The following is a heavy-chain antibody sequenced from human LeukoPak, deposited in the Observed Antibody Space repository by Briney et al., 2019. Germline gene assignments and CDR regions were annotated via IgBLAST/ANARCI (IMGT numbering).Heavy chain of an antibody. Sequence: PSETLSLTCTVSGGSISSYYWSWIRQPAGKGLEWIGRIYTSGSTNYNPSLKSRVTMSVDTSKNQFSLKLSSVTAADTAVYYCARDFPTQYSSSWYYAFDIWGQGTMDTVSS. CDR1: GGSISSYY. CDR3: ARDFPTQYSSSWYYAFDI. V-gene: IGHV4-4*07. J-gene: IGHJ3*02. D-gene: IGHD6-13*01. CDR2: IYTSGST.